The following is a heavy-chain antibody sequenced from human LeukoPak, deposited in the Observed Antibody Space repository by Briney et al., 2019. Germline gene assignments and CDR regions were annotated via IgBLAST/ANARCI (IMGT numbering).Heavy chain of an antibody. CDR3: AKDLFDIVVVVAATSYFDY. CDR1: GFTFSSYG. V-gene: IGHV3-30*18. CDR2: ISYDGSNK. Sequence: GGSLRLSCAASGFTFSSYGMHWVRQAPGKGLEWVAVISYDGSNKYYADSVKGRFTISRDNSKNTLYLQMNSLRAEDTAVYYCAKDLFDIVVVVAATSYFDYWGQGTLVTVSS. J-gene: IGHJ4*02. D-gene: IGHD2-15*01.